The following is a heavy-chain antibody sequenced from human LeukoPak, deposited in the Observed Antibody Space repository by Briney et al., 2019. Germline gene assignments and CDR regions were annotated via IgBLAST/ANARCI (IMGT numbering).Heavy chain of an antibody. D-gene: IGHD4-17*01. CDR1: GGTFSSYA. V-gene: IGHV1-69*13. Sequence: SVKVSCKASGGTFSSYAISWVRQAPGQGLEWMGGIIPIFGTANYAQKFQGRVTITADESTSTAYMELSSLRSEDTAVYYCAVSPGRYGDAAGYWGQGTLVTVSS. CDR2: IIPIFGTA. J-gene: IGHJ4*02. CDR3: AVSPGRYGDAAGY.